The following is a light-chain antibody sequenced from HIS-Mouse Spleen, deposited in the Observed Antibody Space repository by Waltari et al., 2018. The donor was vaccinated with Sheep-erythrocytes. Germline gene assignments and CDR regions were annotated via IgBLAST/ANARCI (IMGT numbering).Light chain of an antibody. CDR1: SSDVGGYNY. V-gene: IGLV2-11*01. Sequence: QSALTQPRSVSGSPGQSVTISCTGTSSDVGGYNYVSWYQQHPGKAPKLMIYDVSKRPSGVPDRFSGSKSGNTASLTVSGLQAEDEADYYCSSYAGSNNWVFGGWTKLTVL. J-gene: IGLJ3*02. CDR3: SSYAGSNNWV. CDR2: DVS.